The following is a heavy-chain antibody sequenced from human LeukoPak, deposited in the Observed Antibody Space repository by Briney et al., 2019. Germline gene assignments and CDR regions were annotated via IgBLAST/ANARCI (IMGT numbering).Heavy chain of an antibody. CDR2: ISYDGSNK. CDR1: GFTFSSYG. J-gene: IGHJ4*02. CDR3: AKDPGAYCGGDCPYYFDY. Sequence: GGSLRLSCAASGFTFSSYGMHWVRQAPGKGLDWVAVISYDGSNKYYADSVKGRFTISRDNSKNTLYLQMNSLRAEDTAVYYCAKDPGAYCGGDCPYYFDYWGQGTLVTVSS. D-gene: IGHD2-21*02. V-gene: IGHV3-30*18.